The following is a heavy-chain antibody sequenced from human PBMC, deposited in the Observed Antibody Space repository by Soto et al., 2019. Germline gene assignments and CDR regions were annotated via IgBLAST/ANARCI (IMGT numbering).Heavy chain of an antibody. D-gene: IGHD4-17*01. CDR1: GGSISSGGYY. V-gene: IGHV4-31*03. Sequence: SETLSLTCTVSGGSISSGGYYWGWIRQHPGKGLEWIGYIYYSGSTYYNPSLKSRVTISVDTSKNQFSLKLSSVTAADTAVYYCARLLIYGDYVVYFDYWGQGTLVTVSS. CDR3: ARLLIYGDYVVYFDY. J-gene: IGHJ4*02. CDR2: IYYSGST.